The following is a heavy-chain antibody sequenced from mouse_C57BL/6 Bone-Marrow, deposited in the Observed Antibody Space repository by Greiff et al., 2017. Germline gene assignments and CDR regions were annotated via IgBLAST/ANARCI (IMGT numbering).Heavy chain of an antibody. CDR3: ARRDGYLFYYYAMDY. CDR1: GYAFSSSW. V-gene: IGHV1-82*01. J-gene: IGHJ4*01. CDR2: IYPGDGDT. D-gene: IGHD2-3*01. Sequence: QVQLQQSGPELVKPGASVKISCKASGYAFSSSWMNWVKQRPGKGLEWIGRIYPGDGDTNYNGKFKGKATLTADKSSSTAYMQLSSLTSEDSAVYFCARRDGYLFYYYAMDYWGQGTSVTVSA.